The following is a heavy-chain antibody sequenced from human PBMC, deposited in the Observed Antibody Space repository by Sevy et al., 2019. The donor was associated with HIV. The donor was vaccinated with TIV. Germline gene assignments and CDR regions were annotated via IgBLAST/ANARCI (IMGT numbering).Heavy chain of an antibody. V-gene: IGHV1-2*02. CDR2: INPNSGGT. D-gene: IGHD3-10*01. CDR3: ASRSYYYGRTPFDY. CDR1: GYTFTGYY. J-gene: IGHJ4*02. Sequence: ASLKVSCKASGYTFTGYYMHWVRQAPGQGLEWMGWINPNSGGTNYAQKFQGRVTMTRDTSISTAYMELSRLRSDDTAVYYCASRSYYYGRTPFDYWGQGTLVTVSS.